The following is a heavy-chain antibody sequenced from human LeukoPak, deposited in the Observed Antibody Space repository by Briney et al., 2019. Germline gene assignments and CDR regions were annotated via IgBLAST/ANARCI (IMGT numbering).Heavy chain of an antibody. J-gene: IGHJ4*02. CDR2: IYYSGST. D-gene: IGHD6-19*01. V-gene: IGHV4-59*01. CDR1: GGSISSYY. Sequence: SETLSLTCTVSGGSISSYYWSWIRQPPGKGLEWIGYIYYSGSTNYNPSLKSRVTISVDTSKNQFSLKLSSVTAADTAVYYCARTQGYSSGWYVGLFDYWGQGTLVTVSS. CDR3: ARTQGYSSGWYVGLFDY.